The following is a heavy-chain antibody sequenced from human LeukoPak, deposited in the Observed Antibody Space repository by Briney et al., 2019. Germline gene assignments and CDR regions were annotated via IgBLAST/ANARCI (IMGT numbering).Heavy chain of an antibody. J-gene: IGHJ4*02. V-gene: IGHV3-30*04. CDR3: ARTPTGYFDY. CDR1: GFTFSSYA. D-gene: IGHD1-1*01. Sequence: GVSLRLSCAASGFTFSSYAMHWVRQAPGKGLEWVAVISYDGSNKYYADSVKGRFTISRDNSKNTLYLQMNSLRAEDTAVYYCARTPTGYFDYWGQGTLVTVSS. CDR2: ISYDGSNK.